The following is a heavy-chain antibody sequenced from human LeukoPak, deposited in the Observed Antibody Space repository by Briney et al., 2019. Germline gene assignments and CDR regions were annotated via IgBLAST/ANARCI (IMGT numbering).Heavy chain of an antibody. CDR2: ISSDGSST. V-gene: IGHV3-74*01. CDR1: GFTFSSYW. Sequence: QTGGSLRLSCAASGFTFSSYWMHWVRQAPGKGLVGVSRISSDGSSTDYADSVKGRFTISRDNAKNTLYLQMNSLRAEDTAVYYCARRRTSGDFDYWGQGTLVTVSS. CDR3: ARRRTSGDFDY. J-gene: IGHJ4*02. D-gene: IGHD2-2*01.